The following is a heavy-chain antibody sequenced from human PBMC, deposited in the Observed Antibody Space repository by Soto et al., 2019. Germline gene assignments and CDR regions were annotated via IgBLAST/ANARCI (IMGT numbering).Heavy chain of an antibody. J-gene: IGHJ4*02. CDR1: GDSVSSNSAA. D-gene: IGHD6-19*01. Sequence: SQTLSLTCVISGDSVSSNSAAWNWIRHSPSRGLEWLGRTYYRSNWYNDYAVSVKSRMTINPDTSKNQFFLQLNSVTPEDTAVYYCARGGSGWYYDYWGQGILVTVS. CDR3: ARGGSGWYYDY. V-gene: IGHV6-1*01. CDR2: TYYRSNWYN.